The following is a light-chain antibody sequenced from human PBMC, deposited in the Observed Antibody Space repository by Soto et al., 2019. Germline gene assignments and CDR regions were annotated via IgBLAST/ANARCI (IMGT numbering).Light chain of an antibody. CDR3: QQYYDWPPT. Sequence: EIVMTQSPATLSVSPVERTTLSCMASQSISSSLAWYQQKPGQAPRLLIHGASTRATSNPGRFSGSGSGAEFTLTISSLQSEDFALYYCQQYYDWPPTFGQGTKVDI. J-gene: IGKJ1*01. CDR1: QSISSS. V-gene: IGKV3-15*01. CDR2: GAS.